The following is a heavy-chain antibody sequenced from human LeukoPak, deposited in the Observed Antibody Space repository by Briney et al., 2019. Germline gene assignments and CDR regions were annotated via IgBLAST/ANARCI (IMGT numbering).Heavy chain of an antibody. CDR3: ARGQGSGSSWAFDY. CDR2: IYHSGST. CDR1: GGSISSSNW. D-gene: IGHD1-26*01. Sequence: PSETLSLTCAVSGGSISSSNWWSWVRQPPGKGLEWIGEIYHSGSTNYNPSLKSRVTISVDTSKNQISLKLNSVTAADTAVYYCARGQGSGSSWAFDYWGQGTLVTVSS. V-gene: IGHV4-4*02. J-gene: IGHJ4*02.